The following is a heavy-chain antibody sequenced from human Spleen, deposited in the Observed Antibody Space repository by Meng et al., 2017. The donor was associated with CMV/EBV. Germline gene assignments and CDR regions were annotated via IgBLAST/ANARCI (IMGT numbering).Heavy chain of an antibody. J-gene: IGHJ6*02. Sequence: GESLKISCAASGFTFSSYAMSWVRQAPGKGLEWVSAISGSGGSTYYADSVKGRFTISRDNSKNTLYVQLNSLRPEDTAIYYCARDKNFWSTYNFYYGMDVWGQGTTVTVSS. CDR1: GFTFSSYA. V-gene: IGHV3-23*01. D-gene: IGHD3-3*01. CDR2: ISGSGGST. CDR3: ARDKNFWSTYNFYYGMDV.